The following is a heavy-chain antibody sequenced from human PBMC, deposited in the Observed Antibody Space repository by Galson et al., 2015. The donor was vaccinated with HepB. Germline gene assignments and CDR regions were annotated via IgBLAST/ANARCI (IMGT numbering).Heavy chain of an antibody. Sequence: RLSCAASGFTFSSYWMSWVRQAPGKGLEWVANIKQDGSEKYYVDSVKGRFTISRDNAKNSLYLQMNSLRAEDTAVYYCARDGLSTSRSCDYWGQGTLVTVSS. J-gene: IGHJ4*02. D-gene: IGHD2-2*01. V-gene: IGHV3-7*03. CDR1: GFTFSSYW. CDR2: IKQDGSEK. CDR3: ARDGLSTSRSCDY.